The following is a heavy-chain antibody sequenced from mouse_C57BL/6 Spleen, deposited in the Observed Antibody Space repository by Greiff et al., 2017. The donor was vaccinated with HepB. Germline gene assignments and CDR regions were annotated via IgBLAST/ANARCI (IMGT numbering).Heavy chain of an antibody. CDR1: GYAFSSSW. J-gene: IGHJ2*01. Sequence: VQLQQSGPELVKPGASVKISCKASGYAFSSSWMNWVKQRPGKGLEWIGRIYPGDGDTNYNGKFKGKATLTADKSSSTAYMQLSSLTSEDSAVYFCARWGSQSDFDYWGQGTTLTVSS. V-gene: IGHV1-82*01. CDR3: ARWGSQSDFDY. CDR2: IYPGDGDT.